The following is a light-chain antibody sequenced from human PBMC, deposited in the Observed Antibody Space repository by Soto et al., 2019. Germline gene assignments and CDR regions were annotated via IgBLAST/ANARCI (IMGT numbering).Light chain of an antibody. V-gene: IGLV1-51*01. CDR3: GTWDSSLSAYV. Sequence: QSVLTQPPSVSAAPGQKVTISCSGSSSNIANNYVSWYQQLPGTAPKRLIYDNNKRPSGIPDRFSGSKSGTSATLGISGLQTGDEADYYCGTWDSSLSAYVFGTGTKLTGL. CDR1: SSNIANNY. CDR2: DNN. J-gene: IGLJ1*01.